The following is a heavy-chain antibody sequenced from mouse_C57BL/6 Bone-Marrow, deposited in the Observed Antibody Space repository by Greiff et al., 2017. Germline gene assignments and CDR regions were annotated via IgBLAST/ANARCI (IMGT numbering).Heavy chain of an antibody. CDR1: GYTFTEYS. J-gene: IGHJ3*01. D-gene: IGHD3-2*02. Sequence: VQVVESGAELVKPGASVKLSCKASGYTFTEYSIHWVKQRSGQGLEWIGWFYPGSGSIKYNEKFKDKATLTADKSSSTVYMELSRLTSEDSAVYFGARDEERYSSGWGIAYWGQGTLVTVSA. V-gene: IGHV1-62-2*01. CDR3: ARDEERYSSGWGIAY. CDR2: FYPGSGSI.